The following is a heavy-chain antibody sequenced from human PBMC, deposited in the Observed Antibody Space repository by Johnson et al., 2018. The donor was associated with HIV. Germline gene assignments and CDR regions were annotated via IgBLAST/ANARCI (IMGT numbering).Heavy chain of an antibody. CDR2: IQYDGSNK. V-gene: IGHV3-30*02. CDR1: GFTFSSYG. CDR3: ASLRNWAMFRAFDI. D-gene: IGHD5-18*01. Sequence: QVQLVESGGGVVQPGGSLRLSCAASGFTFSSYGMHWVRQAPGKGLEWVAFIQYDGSNKYYADSLKGRFTISRDNSKNTVYLQMNSLRPEDTAVYYCASLRNWAMFRAFDIWGQGTMVTVSS. J-gene: IGHJ3*02.